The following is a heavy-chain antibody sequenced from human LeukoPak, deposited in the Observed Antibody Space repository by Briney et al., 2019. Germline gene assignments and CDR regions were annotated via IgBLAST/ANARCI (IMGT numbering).Heavy chain of an antibody. CDR1: GGTFSSYA. CDR3: AREYCSSTSCYFAFDI. D-gene: IGHD2-2*01. J-gene: IGHJ3*02. Sequence: SVKVSCKASGGTFSSYAISWVRQAPGQGLEWMGGIIPIFGTANYAQKFQGRVTITADESTSTAYMELSSLRSEDTAVYYCAREYCSSTSCYFAFDIWGQGTMVTVSS. CDR2: IIPIFGTA. V-gene: IGHV1-69*01.